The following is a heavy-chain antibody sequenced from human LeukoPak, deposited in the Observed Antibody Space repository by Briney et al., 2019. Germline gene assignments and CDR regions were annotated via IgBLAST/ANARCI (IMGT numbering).Heavy chain of an antibody. CDR1: GYTLTGYY. J-gene: IGHJ5*02. CDR3: ARGGYYGSGSKLNWFDP. V-gene: IGHV1-2*02. D-gene: IGHD3-10*01. CDR2: INPNSGGT. Sequence: ASVKVSCKASGYTLTGYYMHWVRQAPGQGLEWMGWINPNSGGTNYAQKFQGRVTMTRDTSISTAYMELSRLRSDDTAVYYCARGGYYGSGSKLNWFDPWGQGTLVTVSS.